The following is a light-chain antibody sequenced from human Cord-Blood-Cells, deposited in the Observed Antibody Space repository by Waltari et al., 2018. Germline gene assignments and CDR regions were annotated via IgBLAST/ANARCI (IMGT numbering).Light chain of an antibody. V-gene: IGKV1-5*01. CDR1: QSISSL. CDR3: QQYNSYWT. CDR2: DAS. Sequence: DIQMTQSPSTLSASVGDRVTITCRASQSISSLLAWYQQKPGKAPKLLIYDASSLESGVPSRFIGSGSGTEFTLTISSLQPDDFSTYYCQQYNSYWTFGQGTKVEIK. J-gene: IGKJ1*01.